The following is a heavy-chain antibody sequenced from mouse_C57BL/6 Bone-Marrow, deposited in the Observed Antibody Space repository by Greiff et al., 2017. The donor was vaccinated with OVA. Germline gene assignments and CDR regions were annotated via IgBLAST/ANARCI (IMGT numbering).Heavy chain of an antibody. Sequence: EVQGVESGGGLVQPGGSLKLSCAASGFTFSDYYMYWVRQTPEKRLEWVAYISNGGGSTYYPDTVKGRFTISRDNAKNTLYLQMSRLKSEDTAMYYYARQKSMDDGYYYNANDDWGQGTSVTVSS. V-gene: IGHV5-12*01. CDR1: GFTFSDYY. J-gene: IGHJ4*01. CDR2: ISNGGGST. CDR3: ARQKSMDDGYYYNANDD. D-gene: IGHD2-3*01.